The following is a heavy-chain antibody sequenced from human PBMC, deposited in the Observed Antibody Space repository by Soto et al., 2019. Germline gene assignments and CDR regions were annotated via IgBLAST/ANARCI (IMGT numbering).Heavy chain of an antibody. J-gene: IGHJ3*02. CDR2: MSYSGST. V-gene: IGHV4-59*11. Sequence: SETLSLTCTVSGGSISSHYWSWIRQPPGRGLEWIAYMSYSGSTNYNASLKSRVSISIDTPKNQFSLKLKSVTAADTAVYYCARYDFSEIVVTKDAFDMWGQGTMVTVSS. CDR1: GGSISSHY. D-gene: IGHD3-22*01. CDR3: ARYDFSEIVVTKDAFDM.